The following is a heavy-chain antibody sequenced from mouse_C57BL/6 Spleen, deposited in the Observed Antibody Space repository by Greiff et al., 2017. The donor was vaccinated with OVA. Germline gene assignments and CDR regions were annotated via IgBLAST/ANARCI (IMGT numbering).Heavy chain of an antibody. J-gene: IGHJ1*03. CDR3: ARSAYYSNYEWYFDV. Sequence: VQLQQSGAELVKPGASVKISCKASGYAFSSYWMNWVKQRPGKGLEWIGQIYPGDGDTNYNGKFKGKATLTADKSSSTAYMQLSSLTSEDSAVYFCARSAYYSNYEWYFDVWGTGTTVTVSS. CDR2: IYPGDGDT. CDR1: GYAFSSYW. V-gene: IGHV1-80*01. D-gene: IGHD2-5*01.